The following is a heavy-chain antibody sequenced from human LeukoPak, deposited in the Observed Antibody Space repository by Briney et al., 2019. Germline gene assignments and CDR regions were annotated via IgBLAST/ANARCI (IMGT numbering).Heavy chain of an antibody. CDR2: IEPGDSGT. J-gene: IGHJ5*02. CDR1: GYTFTNYW. CDR3: ARHIRSQEVWFDP. Sequence: GESLKISCKGSGYTFTNYWIGWVRQMPGKGLEWMGIIEPGDSGTRYSPSLQGQVTISADKSISTAYLQWSSLKASDTAMYYCARHIRSQEVWFDPWGQGTLVTLSS. D-gene: IGHD2-21*01. V-gene: IGHV5-51*01.